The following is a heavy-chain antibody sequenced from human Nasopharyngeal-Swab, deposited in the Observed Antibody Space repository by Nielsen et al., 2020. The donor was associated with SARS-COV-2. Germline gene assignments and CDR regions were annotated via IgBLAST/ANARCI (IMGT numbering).Heavy chain of an antibody. CDR2: IRSKAYGGTT. D-gene: IGHD3-22*01. J-gene: IGHJ4*02. CDR3: TREYYDSSGYYYIWGDY. CDR1: GFTFGDYA. Sequence: GESLKISCKASGFTFGDYAMSWVRQAPGKGLEWVGFIRSKAYGGTTEYAASVKGRFTISRDDSKSIAYLQMNSLKTEDTAVYYCTREYYDSSGYYYIWGDYWGQGTLVTVSS. V-gene: IGHV3-49*04.